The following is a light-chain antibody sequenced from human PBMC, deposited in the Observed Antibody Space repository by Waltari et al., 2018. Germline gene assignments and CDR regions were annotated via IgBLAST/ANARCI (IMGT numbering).Light chain of an antibody. CDR3: CSYAGSYTV. CDR2: DVS. Sequence: QSALTQPRSVSGSPGQSVTISCTGTSSDVGGYNYVSWYQQHPGKAPKLMIYDVSKRPSGVPYRFSGYKSGNTASLPISGLQAEDEADYYCCSYAGSYTVFGGGTKLTVL. J-gene: IGLJ3*02. CDR1: SSDVGGYNY. V-gene: IGLV2-11*01.